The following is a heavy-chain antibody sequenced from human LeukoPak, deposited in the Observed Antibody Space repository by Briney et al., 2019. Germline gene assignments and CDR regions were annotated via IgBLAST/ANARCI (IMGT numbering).Heavy chain of an antibody. CDR3: ARGTDPPVTTGEVDY. Sequence: SQTLSLTCAVSGGSISSGGYSWRWIRQPPGKGLEWIGYIYHSGSTYYNPSLKSRVTISVDRSKNQFSLKLSSVTAADTAVYYCARGTDPPVTTGEVDYWGQGTLVTVSS. CDR2: IYHSGST. CDR1: GGSISSGGYS. J-gene: IGHJ4*02. V-gene: IGHV4-30-2*01. D-gene: IGHD4-17*01.